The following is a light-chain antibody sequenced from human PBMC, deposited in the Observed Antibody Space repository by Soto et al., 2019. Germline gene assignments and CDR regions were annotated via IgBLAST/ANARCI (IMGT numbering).Light chain of an antibody. CDR1: QRLSASD. CDR3: QQYPTLPVT. Sequence: EIVLTQSPGTLSLSPGQRATLSCRASQRLSASDIAWYQQKPGQAPRLLIFGSSTRAAGISARFSGRGSWTEFNLTIQHLESEDCSIYYRQQYPTLPVTFGGGTKVDI. V-gene: IGKV3-15*01. J-gene: IGKJ4*01. CDR2: GSS.